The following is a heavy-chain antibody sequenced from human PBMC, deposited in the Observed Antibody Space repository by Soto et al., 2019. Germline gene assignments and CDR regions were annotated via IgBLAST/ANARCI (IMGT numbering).Heavy chain of an antibody. J-gene: IGHJ6*02. CDR2: IIPIFGTA. V-gene: IGHV1-69*13. CDR1: GGTFSSYA. CDR3: ARVGYSSSWYTGGFYYYYGMDV. D-gene: IGHD6-13*01. Sequence: SVKVSCKASGGTFSSYAISWVRQAPGQGLEWMGGIIPIFGTANYAQKFQGRVTITADESTSTAYMELSSLRSEDTAVYYCARVGYSSSWYTGGFYYYYGMDVWGQGTTVTVSS.